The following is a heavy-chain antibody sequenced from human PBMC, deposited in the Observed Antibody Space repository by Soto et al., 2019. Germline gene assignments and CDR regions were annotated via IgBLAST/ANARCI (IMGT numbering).Heavy chain of an antibody. D-gene: IGHD4-4*01. J-gene: IGHJ4*02. Sequence: ASVKVSCKASGYTFTSYDINWVRQATGQGLEWMGWMNPNSGGTNYAQKFQGWATMTRDTSISTAYMELSRLRSDDTAVYYCARGWSDYIYYFDYWGQGTLVTVSS. V-gene: IGHV1-2*04. CDR3: ARGWSDYIYYFDY. CDR2: MNPNSGGT. CDR1: GYTFTSYD.